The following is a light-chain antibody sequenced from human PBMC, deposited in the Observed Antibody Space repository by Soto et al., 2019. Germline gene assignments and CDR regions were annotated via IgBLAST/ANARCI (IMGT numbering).Light chain of an antibody. J-gene: IGKJ4*01. V-gene: IGKV3-15*01. Sequence: EIVMTQSPATLSVSPGDIATLSCRASQSVSSSLAWYQQIPGQAPRLLIYDASTMATGIPSRFGGSGSGTEFTLTISSLQSEDFAVYYCQQYNNWPPLTFGGGTKVELK. CDR3: QQYNNWPPLT. CDR1: QSVSSS. CDR2: DAS.